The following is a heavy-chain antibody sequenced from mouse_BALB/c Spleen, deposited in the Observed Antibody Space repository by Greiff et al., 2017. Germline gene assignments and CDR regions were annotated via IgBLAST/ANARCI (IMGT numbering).Heavy chain of an antibody. Sequence: EVHLVESGGGLVKPGGSLKLSCAASGFTFSSYAMSWVRQTPEKRLEWVATISSGGSYTYYPDSVKGRFTISRDNAKNTLYLQMSSLRSEDTAMYYCARLAVVYWYFDVWGAGTTVTVSS. V-gene: IGHV5-9-3*01. J-gene: IGHJ1*01. D-gene: IGHD1-1*02. CDR3: ARLAVVYWYFDV. CDR1: GFTFSSYA. CDR2: ISSGGSYT.